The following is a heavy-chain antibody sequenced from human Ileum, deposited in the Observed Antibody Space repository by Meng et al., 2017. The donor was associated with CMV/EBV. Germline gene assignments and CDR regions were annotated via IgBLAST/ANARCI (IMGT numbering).Heavy chain of an antibody. CDR3: ARISSDYFDH. Sequence: ASSGDSVSSNSAAWNWIRQSPLRGLEWLGRTYYTSKWYNDYAVSVKSRITINPDTSKNQFSLQLNSVTPEDTAVYYCARISSDYFDHWGQGTLVTVSS. CDR2: TYYTSKWYN. V-gene: IGHV6-1*01. D-gene: IGHD3-22*01. J-gene: IGHJ4*02. CDR1: GDSVSSNSAA.